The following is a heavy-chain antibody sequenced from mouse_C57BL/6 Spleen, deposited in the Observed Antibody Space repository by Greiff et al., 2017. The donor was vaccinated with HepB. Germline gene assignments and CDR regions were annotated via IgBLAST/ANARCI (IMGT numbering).Heavy chain of an antibody. D-gene: IGHD1-1*01. V-gene: IGHV1-53*01. CDR2: INPSNGGT. CDR1: GYTFTSYW. Sequence: QVQLQQPGTDLVKPGASVKLSCKASGYTFTSYWMHWVKQRPGQGLEWIGNINPSNGGTNYNEKFKSKATLTVDKSSSTAYMQLSSLTSEDSAVYYCARHITTVVAGDWYFDVWGTGTTVTVSS. J-gene: IGHJ1*03. CDR3: ARHITTVVAGDWYFDV.